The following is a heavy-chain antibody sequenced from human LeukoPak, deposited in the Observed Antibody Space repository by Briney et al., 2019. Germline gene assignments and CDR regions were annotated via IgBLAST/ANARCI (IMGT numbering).Heavy chain of an antibody. V-gene: IGHV1-2*02. J-gene: IGHJ4*02. D-gene: IGHD3-22*01. CDR3: ARSPVTMIGKYYFDY. Sequence: GASVKVSCKASGYTFTGYYMHWVRQAPGQGLEWMGWINPNSGGTNYAQKFQGRVTMTRDTSISTAYMELSRLRSDDTAVYYCARSPVTMIGKYYFDYWGQGTLVTVSS. CDR2: INPNSGGT. CDR1: GYTFTGYY.